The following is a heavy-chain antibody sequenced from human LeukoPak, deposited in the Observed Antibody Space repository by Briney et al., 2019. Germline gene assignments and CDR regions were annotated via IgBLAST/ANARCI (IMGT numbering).Heavy chain of an antibody. CDR3: ARDRYSGYVEDY. Sequence: GGSLRLSCAASGFTFSSYSMNWVRQAPGKGLEWVSSISSSSSYIYYADSVKGRFTISRDNAKNSLYLQMNSLRAEDTAVYYCARDRYSGYVEDYWGQGTLVTVSS. D-gene: IGHD5-12*01. CDR2: ISSSSSYI. V-gene: IGHV3-21*01. CDR1: GFTFSSYS. J-gene: IGHJ4*02.